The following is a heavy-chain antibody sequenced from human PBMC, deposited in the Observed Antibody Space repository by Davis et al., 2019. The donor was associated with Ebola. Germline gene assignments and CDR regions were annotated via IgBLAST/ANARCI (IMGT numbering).Heavy chain of an antibody. J-gene: IGHJ6*04. CDR1: GGYISGYY. D-gene: IGHD6-13*01. CDR3: AREDSGSISYYYYGMDV. Sequence: MPSETLSLTCTVSGGYISGYYWSWIRQPPGKGLEWIGNLYHGGGTNYSPSLKSRLTISVDTSKNQFSLKLSSVTAADTAVYYCAREDSGSISYYYYGMDVWGKGTTVTVSS. V-gene: IGHV4-59*01. CDR2: LYHGGGT.